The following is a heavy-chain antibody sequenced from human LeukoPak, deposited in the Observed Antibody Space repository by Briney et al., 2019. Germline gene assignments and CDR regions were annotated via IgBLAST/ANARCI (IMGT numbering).Heavy chain of an antibody. CDR2: INPNSGGT. V-gene: IGHV1-2*02. Sequence: ASVKVSCKASVYTFTGYYMHWVRQAPGQGLEWMGWINPNSGGTNYAQKFQGRVTMTRDTSISTAYMELSRLRPDDTAVYYCARDRTGVFPEYFQHWGQGTLVTVSS. J-gene: IGHJ1*01. CDR1: VYTFTGYY. D-gene: IGHD3-16*01. CDR3: ARDRTGVFPEYFQH.